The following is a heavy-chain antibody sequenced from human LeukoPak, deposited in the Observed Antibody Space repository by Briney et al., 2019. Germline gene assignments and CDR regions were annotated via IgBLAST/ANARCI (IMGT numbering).Heavy chain of an antibody. J-gene: IGHJ4*02. D-gene: IGHD3-16*01. V-gene: IGHV4-59*01. CDR1: GGSISSYY. CDR3: ARGQRGIGYYFDY. CDR2: IYYSGST. Sequence: PSETLSLTCTVSGGSISSYYWSWIRQPPRKGLEWIGYIYYSGSTNYNPSLKSRVTISVDTSKNQFSLKLSSVTAADTAVYYCARGQRGIGYYFDYWGQGTLVTVSS.